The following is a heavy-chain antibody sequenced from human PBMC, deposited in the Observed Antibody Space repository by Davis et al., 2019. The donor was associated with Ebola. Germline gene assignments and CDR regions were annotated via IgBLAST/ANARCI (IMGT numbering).Heavy chain of an antibody. CDR2: IDPSDSYT. Sequence: GGSLRLSCKGSGYSFTSYWISWVRQMPGKGLEWMGRIDPSDSYTNYSPSFQGHVTISADKSISTAYLQWSSLKASDTAMYYCARFRSLYGDYFDYWGQGTLVTVSS. D-gene: IGHD4-17*01. CDR1: GYSFTSYW. J-gene: IGHJ4*02. V-gene: IGHV5-10-1*01. CDR3: ARFRSLYGDYFDY.